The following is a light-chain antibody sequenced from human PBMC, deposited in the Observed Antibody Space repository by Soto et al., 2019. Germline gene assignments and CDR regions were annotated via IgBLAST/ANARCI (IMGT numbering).Light chain of an antibody. CDR2: AAS. Sequence: DIQMTQSPSSLSASVGDRVTITCRASQGISKYLAWYQQKPGKVPKLLIYAASTLQSGVPSRFTGSGSGTDFTLTIRCLQPEDVATYYCQKYDTAPWTFGQGTAVEIK. CDR3: QKYDTAPWT. CDR1: QGISKY. V-gene: IGKV1-27*01. J-gene: IGKJ1*01.